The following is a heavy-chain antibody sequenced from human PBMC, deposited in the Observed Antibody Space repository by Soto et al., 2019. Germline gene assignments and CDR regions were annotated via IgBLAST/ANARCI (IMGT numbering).Heavy chain of an antibody. J-gene: IGHJ6*02. V-gene: IGHV3-23*01. CDR1: GFTFENYA. D-gene: IGHD3-3*01. CDR2: ISGSGGTT. Sequence: EVQLLESGGAPVQSGGSLRLSCVASGFTFENYAMSWVRQAPGKGLGWVSAISGSGGTTYYSDSVKGRFTISRDNPKNTVYLQMNDLRVEDAAEYFCAKDSWAIFGVPAGEYYAMDVWGQGTTVTVSS. CDR3: AKDSWAIFGVPAGEYYAMDV.